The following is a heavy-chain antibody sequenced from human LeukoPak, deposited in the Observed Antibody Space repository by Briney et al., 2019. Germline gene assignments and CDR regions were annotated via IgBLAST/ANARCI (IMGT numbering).Heavy chain of an antibody. V-gene: IGHV3-43*01. Sequence: GGSLRLSCAASGFTYVDYSMHWVRQAPGKGLEWVSLISWDGGSTYYADSVKGRFTISRDNSKNSLYLQMNSLRTEDTALYYCAKNYYDSSGYDLYFDYWGQGTLVTVSS. D-gene: IGHD3-22*01. CDR1: GFTYVDYS. CDR2: ISWDGGST. CDR3: AKNYYDSSGYDLYFDY. J-gene: IGHJ4*02.